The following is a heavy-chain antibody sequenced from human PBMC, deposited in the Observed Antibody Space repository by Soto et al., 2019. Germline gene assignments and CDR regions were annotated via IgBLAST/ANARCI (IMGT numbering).Heavy chain of an antibody. J-gene: IGHJ5*02. V-gene: IGHV4-39*01. Sequence: SETLSLTCTVSGGSISSSSYYWGWIRQPPGKGLEWIGSIYYSGSTYYNPSLKSRVTISVDTSKNQFSLKLSSVTAADTAVYYCARKYSSGPNWFAPWGQGTLVTVSS. D-gene: IGHD6-19*01. CDR2: IYYSGST. CDR3: ARKYSSGPNWFAP. CDR1: GGSISSSSYY.